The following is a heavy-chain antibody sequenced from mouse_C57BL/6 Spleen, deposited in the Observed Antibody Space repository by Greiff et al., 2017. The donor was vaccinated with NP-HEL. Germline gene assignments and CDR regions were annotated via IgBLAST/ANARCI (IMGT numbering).Heavy chain of an antibody. V-gene: IGHV1-4*01. CDR2: INPSSGYT. Sequence: IQLQQSGAELARPGASVKMSCKASGYTFTSYTMHWVKQRPGQGLEWIGYINPSSGYTKYNQKFKDKATLTADKSSSTAYMQLSSLTSEDSAVYYCAREGNRYGSNAMDYWGQGTSVTVSS. D-gene: IGHD1-1*01. CDR3: AREGNRYGSNAMDY. CDR1: GYTFTSYT. J-gene: IGHJ4*01.